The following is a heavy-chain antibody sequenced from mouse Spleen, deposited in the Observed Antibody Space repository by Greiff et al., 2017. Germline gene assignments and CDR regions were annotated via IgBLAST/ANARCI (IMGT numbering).Heavy chain of an antibody. Sequence: VKLVESGPGLVQPSQSLSITCTVSGFSLTSYGVHWVRQSPGKGLEWLGVIWRGGSTDYNAAFMSRLSITKDNSKSQVFFKMNSLQADDTAIYYCAKNSGNYDWFAYWGQGTLVTVSA. V-gene: IGHV2-5*01. CDR2: IWRGGST. J-gene: IGHJ3*01. CDR3: AKNSGNYDWFAY. D-gene: IGHD2-1*01. CDR1: GFSLTSYG.